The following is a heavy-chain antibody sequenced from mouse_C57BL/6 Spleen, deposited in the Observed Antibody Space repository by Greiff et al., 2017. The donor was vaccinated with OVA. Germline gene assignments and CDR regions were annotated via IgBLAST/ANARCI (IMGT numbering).Heavy chain of an antibody. Sequence: EVQLQQSGPVLARPGASVKMSCKTSGYTFTSYWMHWVKQRPGQGLEWIGAIYPGNSDTSYNQKFKGKAKLTAVTSASTAYMELSSLTNEDSAVYYCARRPYDYDGMDCWGQGTSVTVSS. J-gene: IGHJ4*01. CDR2: IYPGNSDT. CDR1: GYTFTSYW. CDR3: ARRPYDYDGMDC. V-gene: IGHV1-5*01.